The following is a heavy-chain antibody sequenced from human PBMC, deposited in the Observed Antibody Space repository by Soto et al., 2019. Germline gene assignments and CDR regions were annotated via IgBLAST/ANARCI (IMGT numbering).Heavy chain of an antibody. D-gene: IGHD4-4*01. CDR3: AKPPVITASYYYYDMDV. J-gene: IGHJ6*02. CDR2: ISGSGIST. Sequence: EAQLSESGGGLVQPGGSLRLSCAGSGFTFSTYPMSWVRQAPGKGLEWDSGISGSGISTYYADSVKGRFTISRDNSKNTVSLQTNSLRAEDTAVYYCAKPPVITASYYYYDMDVWGQGTTVTVSS. V-gene: IGHV3-23*01. CDR1: GFTFSTYP.